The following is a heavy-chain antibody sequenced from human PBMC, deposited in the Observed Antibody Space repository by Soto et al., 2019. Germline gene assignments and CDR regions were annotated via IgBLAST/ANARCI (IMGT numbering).Heavy chain of an antibody. Sequence: PSATLSLTCTVSGGSISSYYWSWIRQPPGKGLEWIGYMYYSGSTNYNPSLKSRVTISVDTSKNQFSLKLSSVTAADTAVYYCGGKNYDSSGYFDYWGQGTLVTVSS. CDR2: MYYSGST. CDR3: GGKNYDSSGYFDY. CDR1: GGSISSYY. V-gene: IGHV4-59*01. D-gene: IGHD3-22*01. J-gene: IGHJ4*02.